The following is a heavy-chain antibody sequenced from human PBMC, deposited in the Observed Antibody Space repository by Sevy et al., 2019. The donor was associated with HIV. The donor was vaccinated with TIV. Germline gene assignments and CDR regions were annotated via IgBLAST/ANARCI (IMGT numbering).Heavy chain of an antibody. Sequence: ASVKVSCKVSGYTLTELSVHWVRQAPGKGLEWMATFDPEDDEKIYAPKFQGRVTMTEDTSTDTAYMELSSLRSEDTAVYYCATTKDYCDSSGYPFDYWGQGTLVTVSS. D-gene: IGHD3-22*01. CDR3: ATTKDYCDSSGYPFDY. V-gene: IGHV1-24*01. J-gene: IGHJ4*02. CDR1: GYTLTELS. CDR2: FDPEDDEK.